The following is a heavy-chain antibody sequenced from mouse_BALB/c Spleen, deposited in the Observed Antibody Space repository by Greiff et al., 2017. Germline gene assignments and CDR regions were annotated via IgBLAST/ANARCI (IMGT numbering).Heavy chain of an antibody. D-gene: IGHD1-1*01. V-gene: IGHV1-55*01. CDR3: ARGLLRYYWYFDV. J-gene: IGHJ1*01. CDR2: IYPGSGST. Sequence: QVQLQQSGAELVKPGTSVKLSCKASGYNFTSYWINWVKLRPGQGLEWIGDIYPGSGSTNYNEKFKSKATLTVDTSSSTAYMQLSSLASEDSALYYCARGLLRYYWYFDVWGAGTTVTVSS. CDR1: GYNFTSYW.